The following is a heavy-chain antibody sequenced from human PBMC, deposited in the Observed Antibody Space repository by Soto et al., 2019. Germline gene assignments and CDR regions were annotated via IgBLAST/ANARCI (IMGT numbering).Heavy chain of an antibody. CDR1: GYTFTGFY. CDR2: INPNTSGT. D-gene: IGHD5-12*01. Sequence: QVQLVQSGAEVKKPGASVKVSCKASGYTFTGFYMHWVRQAPAQGPEWMGWINPNTSGTSYAQKFQGWVTLTRDTSINTAYMELSRLSSDDTAVYYCARDLWGYSGIKGYFYGMDVWGQGTTVTISS. V-gene: IGHV1-2*04. CDR3: ARDLWGYSGIKGYFYGMDV. J-gene: IGHJ6*02.